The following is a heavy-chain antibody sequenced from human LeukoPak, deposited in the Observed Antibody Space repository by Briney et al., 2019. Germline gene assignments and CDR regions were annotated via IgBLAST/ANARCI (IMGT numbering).Heavy chain of an antibody. CDR1: GFTFSSYS. Sequence: GGSLRLSCAASGFTFSSYSMNWVRQAPGKGLEWVSSISSRSSYIYYADSVKGRFTISRDNAKNSLYLQMNSLRAEDTAVYYCARDHYYDSSGYYYPLDYWGQGTLVTVSS. D-gene: IGHD3-22*01. V-gene: IGHV3-21*01. CDR2: ISSRSSYI. CDR3: ARDHYYDSSGYYYPLDY. J-gene: IGHJ4*02.